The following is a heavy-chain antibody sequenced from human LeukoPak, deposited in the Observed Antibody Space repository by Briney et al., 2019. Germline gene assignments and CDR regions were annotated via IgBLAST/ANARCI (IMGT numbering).Heavy chain of an antibody. J-gene: IGHJ4*02. CDR2: ISGSGGST. Sequence: GGSLRLSCAASGFTFSSYAMSWVRQAPGKGLEWVSTISGSGGSTYYADSVKGRFTISRDNSKNTLYLQMNSLRAEDTAVYYCAKSGSDFWSPSSYWGQGTLVTVSS. CDR3: AKSGSDFWSPSSY. D-gene: IGHD3-3*01. V-gene: IGHV3-23*01. CDR1: GFTFSSYA.